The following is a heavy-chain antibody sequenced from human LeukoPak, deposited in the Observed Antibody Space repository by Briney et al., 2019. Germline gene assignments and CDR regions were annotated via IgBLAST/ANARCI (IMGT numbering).Heavy chain of an antibody. D-gene: IGHD3-10*01. J-gene: IGHJ4*02. Sequence: SETLSLTCAVSGGSISSNNWWNWVRQPPGKGLEWIGYISYSGSTNYNPSLKSRVAVSLDTSKSQFSLKLSSVTAADTAVYYCANDYRSGSFHDFWGQGTLVTGSS. V-gene: IGHV4-4*02. CDR1: GGSISSNNW. CDR2: ISYSGST. CDR3: ANDYRSGSFHDF.